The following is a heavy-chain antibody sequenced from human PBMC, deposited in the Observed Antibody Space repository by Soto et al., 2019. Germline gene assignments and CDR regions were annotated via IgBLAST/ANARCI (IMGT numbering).Heavy chain of an antibody. CDR1: GGSFSGYY. CDR3: ATLWFGELFPRNWFDP. J-gene: IGHJ5*02. Sequence: SETLSLTCAVYGGSFSGYYWSWIRQPPGKGLEWIGEINHSGSTNYNPSLKSRVTISVDTSKNQFSLKLSSVTAADTAVYYCATLWFGELFPRNWFDPWGQGTLVTVS. D-gene: IGHD3-10*01. CDR2: INHSGST. V-gene: IGHV4-34*01.